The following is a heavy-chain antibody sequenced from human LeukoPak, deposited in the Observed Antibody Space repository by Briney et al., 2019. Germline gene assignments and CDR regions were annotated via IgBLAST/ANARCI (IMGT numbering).Heavy chain of an antibody. V-gene: IGHV3-23*01. CDR2: ISGSGGNT. D-gene: IGHD6-19*01. J-gene: IGHJ4*02. CDR3: AKGSIAVALFDY. Sequence: GRSLRLSCAASGFTFSSYAMSWVRQAPGKGLEWVSAISGSGGNTYYADSVKGRVTISRDNSKNTLYMQMNSLRAEDTAVYYCAKGSIAVALFDYWGQGTLVTVSS. CDR1: GFTFSSYA.